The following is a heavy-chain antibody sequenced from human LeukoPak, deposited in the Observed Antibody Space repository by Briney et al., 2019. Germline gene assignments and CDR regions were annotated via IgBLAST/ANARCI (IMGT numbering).Heavy chain of an antibody. CDR1: GYTFTSYD. V-gene: IGHV1-2*02. Sequence: ASVKVSCKASGYTFTSYDINWVRQATGQGLEWMGWINPNSGGTNYAQKFQGRVTMTRDTSISTAYTELSRLRSDDTAVYYCARDKQWLVSPGFDYWGQGTLVTVSS. CDR2: INPNSGGT. D-gene: IGHD6-19*01. CDR3: ARDKQWLVSPGFDY. J-gene: IGHJ4*02.